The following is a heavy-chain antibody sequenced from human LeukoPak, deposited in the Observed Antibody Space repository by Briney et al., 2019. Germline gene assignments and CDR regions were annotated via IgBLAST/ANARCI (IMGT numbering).Heavy chain of an antibody. CDR2: IFHTGST. V-gene: IGHV4-39*06. D-gene: IGHD6-13*01. CDR1: GGSISSSSYY. CDR3: VRTASSWHFDF. Sequence: PSETLSLTCTVSGGSISSSSYYWGWIRQAPGKGLEWIGKIFHTGSTNYNPSLKSRLTMSVDRSKNQFPLNLTSLTAADTAVYYCVRTASSWHFDFWGPGTLVTVSS. J-gene: IGHJ4*02.